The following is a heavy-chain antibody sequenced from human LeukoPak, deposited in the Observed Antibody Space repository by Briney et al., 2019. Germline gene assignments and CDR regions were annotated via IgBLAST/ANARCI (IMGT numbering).Heavy chain of an antibody. CDR2: INPNSGGT. J-gene: IGHJ4*02. CDR1: GYTFTGYY. D-gene: IGHD6-13*01. Sequence: ASVKVSCKASGYTFTGYYMHWVRQAPGQGLEWMGWINPNSGGTSYAQKFQGRVTMTRDTSISTAYMELSRLRSDDTAVYYCARSGAAAGPFDYWGQGTLVTVSS. V-gene: IGHV1-2*02. CDR3: ARSGAAAGPFDY.